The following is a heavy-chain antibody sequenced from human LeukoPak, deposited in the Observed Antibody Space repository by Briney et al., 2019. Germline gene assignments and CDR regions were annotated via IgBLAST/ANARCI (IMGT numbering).Heavy chain of an antibody. CDR2: IYTSGST. J-gene: IGHJ6*03. V-gene: IGHV4-4*07. CDR3: AKTALPGDHMDV. CDR1: GYSISSGYY. Sequence: SETLSLTCTVSGYSISSGYYWSWIRQPAGKGLEWIGRIYTSGSTNYNPSLKSRVTMSVDTSKNQFSLKLSSVTAADTAVYYCAKTALPGDHMDVWGKGTTVTVSS. D-gene: IGHD3-16*01.